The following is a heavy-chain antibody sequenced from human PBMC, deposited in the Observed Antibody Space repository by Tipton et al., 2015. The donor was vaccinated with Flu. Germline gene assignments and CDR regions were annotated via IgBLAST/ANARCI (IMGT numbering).Heavy chain of an antibody. J-gene: IGHJ4*02. Sequence: SLRLSCTASGFTFGDYAVSWVRQAPGKGLEWVGFIRSKAYGGTTEYAASVKGRFTISRDDSKSIAYLQMNSLKTEDTAVYYCQYYDSSGPPHYFDYWGQGTLVTVSS. V-gene: IGHV3-49*04. D-gene: IGHD3-22*01. CDR2: IRSKAYGGTT. CDR3: QYYDSSGPPHYFDY. CDR1: GFTFGDYA.